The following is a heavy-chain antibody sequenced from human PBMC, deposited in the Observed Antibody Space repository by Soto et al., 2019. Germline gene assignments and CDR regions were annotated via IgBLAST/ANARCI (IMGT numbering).Heavy chain of an antibody. J-gene: IGHJ4*02. V-gene: IGHV3-23*05. CDR3: TKDVTGDIGADF. CDR2: IKTSGDTT. D-gene: IGHD2-21*02. CDR1: GLAFSNCA. Sequence: GGSLRLSCAASGLAFSNCAMSWFRQAPGKGLEWGSTIKTSGDTTFYADPVKGRFTTSRDDSKNTLYLQMNSLRAEDTATYYCTKDVTGDIGADFWGQGTPVTVSS.